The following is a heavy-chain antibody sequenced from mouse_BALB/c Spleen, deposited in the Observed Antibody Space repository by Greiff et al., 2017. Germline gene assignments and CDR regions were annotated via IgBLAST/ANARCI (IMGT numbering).Heavy chain of an antibody. D-gene: IGHD1-1*01. Sequence: EVKVVESGGGLVQPGGSRKLSCAASGFTFSSFGMHWVRQAPEKGLEWVAYISSGSSTIYYADTVKGRFTISRDNPKNTLFLQMTSLRSEDTAMYYCARSWGYYGSRDYWGQGTTLTVSS. V-gene: IGHV5-17*02. J-gene: IGHJ2*01. CDR1: GFTFSSFG. CDR2: ISSGSSTI. CDR3: ARSWGYYGSRDY.